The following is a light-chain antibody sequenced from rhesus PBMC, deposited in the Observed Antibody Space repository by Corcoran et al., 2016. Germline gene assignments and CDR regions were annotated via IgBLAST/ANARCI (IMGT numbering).Light chain of an antibody. J-gene: IGLJ1*01. V-gene: IGLV2-32*02. Sequence: QAALTQPRSVSGSPGQSVTISCTGTSSDIGGYNYVSWYQQHPGTAPKLMIYEVSKRPSGVSDRFSGSKSGNTASLTISGLQAEDEADYYCSSYAGNCFIFGGETRLTVL. CDR1: SSDIGGYNY. CDR3: SSYAGNCFI. CDR2: EVS.